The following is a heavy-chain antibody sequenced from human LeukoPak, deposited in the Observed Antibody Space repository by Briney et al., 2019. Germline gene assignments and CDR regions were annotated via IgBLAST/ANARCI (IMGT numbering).Heavy chain of an antibody. V-gene: IGHV3-30-3*02. CDR1: GFTFSSYA. CDR2: ISYDGSNK. J-gene: IGHJ4*02. D-gene: IGHD3-10*01. CDR3: AKSTMVRGVIIAPLDY. Sequence: GGSLRLSCAASGFTFSSYAMHWVRQAPGKGLEWVAVISYDGSNKYYADSVKGRFTISRDNSKNTLYLQMNSLRAEDTAVYYCAKSTMVRGVIIAPLDYWGQGTLVTVSS.